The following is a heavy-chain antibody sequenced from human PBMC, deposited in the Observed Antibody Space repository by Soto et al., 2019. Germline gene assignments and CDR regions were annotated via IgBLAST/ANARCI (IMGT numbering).Heavy chain of an antibody. CDR3: ARGIAARPGYYFDY. CDR2: ISGSGGST. Sequence: VGSLRLSCAASGFTFSSYAMSWVRQAPGKGLEWVSAISGSGGSTYYADSVKGRFTISRDNSKNTLFLQMNSLRAEDTAVYYCARGIAARPGYYFDYWGQGTLVTVSS. CDR1: GFTFSSYA. D-gene: IGHD6-6*01. J-gene: IGHJ4*02. V-gene: IGHV3-23*01.